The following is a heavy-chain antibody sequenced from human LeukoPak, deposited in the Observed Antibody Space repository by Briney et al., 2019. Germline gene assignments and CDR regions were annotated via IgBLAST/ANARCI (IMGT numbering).Heavy chain of an antibody. J-gene: IGHJ4*02. CDR1: GGTFSSYA. Sequence: ASVKVSCKASGGTFSSYAISWVRQAPGQGLEWMGGIIPIFGTANYAQKFQGRVTITADESTSTAYMELSSLRSEDTAVYYCARLPPSYTIFGVVSDYRGQGTLVTVSS. CDR2: IIPIFGTA. CDR3: ARLPPSYTIFGVVSDY. D-gene: IGHD3-3*01. V-gene: IGHV1-69*13.